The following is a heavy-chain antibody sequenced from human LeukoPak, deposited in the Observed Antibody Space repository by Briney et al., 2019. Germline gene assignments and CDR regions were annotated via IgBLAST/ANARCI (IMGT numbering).Heavy chain of an antibody. J-gene: IGHJ4*02. CDR3: AKDLKEVGDGHRGSFDY. CDR2: ISGSGGST. V-gene: IGHV3-23*01. Sequence: PGGSLRLSCAASGFTFSSYSMNWVRQAPGKGLEWVSGISGSGGSTYYADSVKGRFTISRDNSKNTLYLQMNSLRAEDTAVYYCAKDLKEVGDGHRGSFDYWGQGTLVTVSS. D-gene: IGHD5-24*01. CDR1: GFTFSSYS.